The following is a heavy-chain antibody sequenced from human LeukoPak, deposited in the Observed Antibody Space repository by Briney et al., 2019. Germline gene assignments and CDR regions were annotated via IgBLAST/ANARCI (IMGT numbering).Heavy chain of an antibody. CDR1: GFNVSSNS. J-gene: IGHJ4*02. V-gene: IGHV3-53*01. CDR2: IYSDNT. Sequence: GGSLRLSCTVSGFNVSSNSMSWVRQAPGKGLEWVSFIYSDNTHYSDSVKGRFTISRDISKNTLYLQMNSLRAEDTAVYYCARRAGAYSHPYDYWGQGTLVTVSS. D-gene: IGHD4/OR15-4a*01. CDR3: ARRAGAYSHPYDY.